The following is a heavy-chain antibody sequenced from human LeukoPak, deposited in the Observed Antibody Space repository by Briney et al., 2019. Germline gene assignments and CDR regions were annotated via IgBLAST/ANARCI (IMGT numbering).Heavy chain of an antibody. CDR1: GGSISSSSYY. CDR3: ARDQGYMEWLDY. D-gene: IGHD3-3*01. J-gene: IGHJ4*02. CDR2: IYYSGST. Sequence: SETLSLTCTVSGGSISSSSYYWGWIRQPPGKGLEWIGSIYYSGSTYYNPSLKSRVTISVDTSKNQFSLKLSSVTAADTAVYYCARDQGYMEWLDYWGQGTLVTVSS. V-gene: IGHV4-39*02.